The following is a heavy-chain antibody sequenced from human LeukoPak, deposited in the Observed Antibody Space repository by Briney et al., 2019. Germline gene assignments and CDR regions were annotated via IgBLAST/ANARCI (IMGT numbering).Heavy chain of an antibody. CDR1: GFTFSSYA. CDR3: AKDPQGFYYGSGSYYNPAEVGDY. J-gene: IGHJ4*02. D-gene: IGHD3-10*01. V-gene: IGHV3-23*01. Sequence: GGSLRLSCAASGFTFSSYAMHWVRQAPGKGLEWVSAISGSGGSTYYADSVKGRFTISRGNSKNTLYLQMNSLRAEDTAVYYCAKDPQGFYYGSGSYYNPAEVGDYWGQGTLVTVSS. CDR2: ISGSGGST.